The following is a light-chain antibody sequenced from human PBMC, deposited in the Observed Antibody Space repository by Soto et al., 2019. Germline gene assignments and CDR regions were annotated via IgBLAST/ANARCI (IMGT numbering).Light chain of an antibody. Sequence: EIVLTQSPGSLSLSPGERATLSCRASQSVSSTYLAWYQQRPGQAPRVLMFGASSRATGIPDRFSGSGSGTDFTLTISRLEPEDFAVYYCQQYASSSYTFGQGTKLEI. V-gene: IGKV3-20*01. CDR1: QSVSSTY. J-gene: IGKJ2*01. CDR2: GAS. CDR3: QQYASSSYT.